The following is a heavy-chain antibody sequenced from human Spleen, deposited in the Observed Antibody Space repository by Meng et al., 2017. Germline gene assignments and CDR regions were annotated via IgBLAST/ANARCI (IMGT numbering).Heavy chain of an antibody. CDR1: GGSISSGGFY. Sequence: QVQLQESGPGLVKPSQTLSLTCPVSGGSISSGGFYWSWIRQHPGKGLEWIGYIYYSGSTYYNPSLRSRVAISIDTSKTQYSLKLTSVTAADTAVYFCARTNYGDYNWFDPWGQGTLVTVSS. J-gene: IGHJ5*02. D-gene: IGHD4-17*01. CDR2: IYYSGST. V-gene: IGHV4-31*03. CDR3: ARTNYGDYNWFDP.